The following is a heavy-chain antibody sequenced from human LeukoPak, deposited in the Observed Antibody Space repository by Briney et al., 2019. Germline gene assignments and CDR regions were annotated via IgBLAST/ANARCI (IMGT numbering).Heavy chain of an antibody. CDR2: ISWNSINI. D-gene: IGHD3-10*01. CDR1: GFTFDDYA. CDR3: VKDGLLLGSGRGWFDP. Sequence: GGSLRLSCAASGFTFDDYAMHWVRQAPGEGLEWVSGISWNSINIGYADSVKGRFTISRDNAENSLYLQMNSLRVEDTAFYYCVKDGLLLGSGRGWFDPWGQGTLVTVSS. J-gene: IGHJ5*02. V-gene: IGHV3-9*01.